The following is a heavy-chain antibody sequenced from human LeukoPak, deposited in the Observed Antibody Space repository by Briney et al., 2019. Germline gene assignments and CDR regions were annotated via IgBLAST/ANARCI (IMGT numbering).Heavy chain of an antibody. CDR1: GGSISGYS. CDR2: IYYNGST. CDR3: ARLYCMSAGCYEIY. V-gene: IGHV4-59*08. Sequence: SETLSLTCTVSGGSISGYSWSWSRQPPGKGLEYIGYIGYIYYNGSTNHNPSLKSRVTISLDSSKNVFSLRLTSVTAADTAIYYCARLYCMSAGCYEIYWGQGTLITVSS. D-gene: IGHD2-15*01. J-gene: IGHJ4*02.